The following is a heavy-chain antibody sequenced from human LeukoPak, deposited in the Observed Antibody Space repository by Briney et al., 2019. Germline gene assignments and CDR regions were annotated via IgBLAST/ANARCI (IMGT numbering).Heavy chain of an antibody. Sequence: ASVKVSCKASGYPFTGNYIHWVRQAPGQGLEWMGWINPNSGGTNYAQKFQGRVTMTSDTSITTSYMDLSRLTSDDTAVYYCAREISDYASAYWGQGTLVTVSS. CDR2: INPNSGGT. D-gene: IGHD4-17*01. J-gene: IGHJ4*02. CDR3: AREISDYASAY. V-gene: IGHV1-2*02. CDR1: GYPFTGNY.